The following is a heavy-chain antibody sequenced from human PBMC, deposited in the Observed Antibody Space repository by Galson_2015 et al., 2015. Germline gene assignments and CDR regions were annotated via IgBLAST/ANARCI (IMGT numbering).Heavy chain of an antibody. CDR2: IRSGGGT. V-gene: IGHV3-53*01. Sequence: SLRLSCAASGFSVSINYMSWVRQAPGKGLEWVSSIRSGGGTDYADSVKGRFTISRDKSKNTLYLQMNSLRAEDTAVYYCAREGPRVTIFAVAHMDVWGKGTTVTVSS. CDR1: GFSVSINY. J-gene: IGHJ6*03. CDR3: AREGPRVTIFAVAHMDV. D-gene: IGHD3-3*01.